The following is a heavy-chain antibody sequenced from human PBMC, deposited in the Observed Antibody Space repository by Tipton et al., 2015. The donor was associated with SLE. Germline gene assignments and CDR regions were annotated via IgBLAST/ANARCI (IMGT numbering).Heavy chain of an antibody. Sequence: QVQLVQSGPEVKKPGASVKVSCKASGYRFATYGVNWVRQAPGQGLEWLGWINTFNGKTKYGEKVHDRVTMTTDAPASTAYLEVMSLRSDDTAVYFCARDWSPLPTYDFWSGPFDSWGQGTLVTVSS. CDR2: INTFNGKT. V-gene: IGHV1-18*01. D-gene: IGHD3-3*01. CDR3: ARDWSPLPTYDFWSGPFDS. J-gene: IGHJ4*02. CDR1: GYRFATYG.